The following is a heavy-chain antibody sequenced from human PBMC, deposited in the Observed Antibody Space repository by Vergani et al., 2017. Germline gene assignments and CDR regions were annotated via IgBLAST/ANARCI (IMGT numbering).Heavy chain of an antibody. CDR3: ARVTIFGVVYYYYYMDV. D-gene: IGHD3-3*01. V-gene: IGHV3-11*01. J-gene: IGHJ6*03. CDR2: ISSSGSTI. CDR1: GFTFSDYY. Sequence: QVQLVESGGGLVKPGGSLRLSCAASGFTFSDYYMNWIRQAPGKGLEWVSYISSSGSTIYYADSVKGRFTISRDNAKNSRYLQMNSLRAEDTAVYYCARVTIFGVVYYYYYMDVWGKGTTVTVSS.